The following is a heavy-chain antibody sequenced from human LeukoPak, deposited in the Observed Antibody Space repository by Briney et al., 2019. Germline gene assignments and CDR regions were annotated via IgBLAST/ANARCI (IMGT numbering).Heavy chain of an antibody. J-gene: IGHJ4*02. Sequence: PSETLSLTCTVSGGSISSGGYYWSWIRQHPGKGLEWIGYIYYSGSTYYNPSLKSRVTISVDTSKNQFSLKLSSVTAADTAVYYCARSNAGDFDYWGQGTLVTVSS. CDR2: IYYSGST. CDR3: ARSNAGDFDY. CDR1: GGSISSGGYY. D-gene: IGHD3-10*01. V-gene: IGHV4-31*03.